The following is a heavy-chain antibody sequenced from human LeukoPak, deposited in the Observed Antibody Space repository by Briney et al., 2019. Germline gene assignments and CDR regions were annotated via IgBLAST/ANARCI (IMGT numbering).Heavy chain of an antibody. CDR3: ARDFFTYYGSGSYPWFDP. D-gene: IGHD3-10*01. Sequence: GSLRLSCAASGFTFSSYWMSWVRQAPGKGLERVANIKQDGSEKYYVDSVKGRFTISRDNAKNSLYLQMNSLRAEDTAVYYCARDFFTYYGSGSYPWFDPWGQGTLVTVSS. V-gene: IGHV3-7*01. CDR1: GFTFSSYW. CDR2: IKQDGSEK. J-gene: IGHJ5*02.